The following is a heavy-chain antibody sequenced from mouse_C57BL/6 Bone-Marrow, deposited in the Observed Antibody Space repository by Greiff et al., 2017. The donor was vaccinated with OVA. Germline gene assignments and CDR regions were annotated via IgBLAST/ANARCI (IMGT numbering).Heavy chain of an antibody. CDR3: AGYGAWFAY. V-gene: IGHV1-26*01. Sequence: VQLQQSGPELVKPGASVKISCKASGYTFTDYYMNWVKQSHGKSLEWIGDINPNNGGTSYNQKFKGKATLTVDKSSSTAYMELRSLTSEDSAVYYCAGYGAWFAYWGQGTLVTVSA. CDR1: GYTFTDYY. J-gene: IGHJ3*01. D-gene: IGHD1-1*02. CDR2: INPNNGGT.